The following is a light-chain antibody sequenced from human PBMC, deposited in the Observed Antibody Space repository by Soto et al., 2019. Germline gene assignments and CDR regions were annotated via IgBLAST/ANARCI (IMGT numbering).Light chain of an antibody. CDR2: QVN. J-gene: IGLJ1*01. V-gene: IGLV2-14*01. CDR1: SSDLAIYNY. CDR3: SSYTDSSNYV. Sequence: QSVLTQPASVSGSPGQSITISCTGTSSDLAIYNYVSWYQQQTGKAPKLMIYQVNNRPSGVSNRFSGSRSGNTASLTISGLQAEDEADYYCSSYTDSSNYVFGTGTKVTVL.